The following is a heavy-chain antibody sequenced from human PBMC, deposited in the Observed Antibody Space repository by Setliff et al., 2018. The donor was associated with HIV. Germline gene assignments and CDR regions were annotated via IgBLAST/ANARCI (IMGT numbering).Heavy chain of an antibody. CDR2: IYHSGST. Sequence: SETLSLTCAVSGYSISSGYYGGWIRQPPGKGLEWIGSIYHSGSTYYNPSLKSRVTISVDTSKNQFSLNLSSVTAADTAVYYCARQFTVQWLVSTYGMDVWGQGTTVTVS. J-gene: IGHJ6*02. V-gene: IGHV4-38-2*01. D-gene: IGHD6-19*01. CDR1: GYSISSGYY. CDR3: ARQFTVQWLVSTYGMDV.